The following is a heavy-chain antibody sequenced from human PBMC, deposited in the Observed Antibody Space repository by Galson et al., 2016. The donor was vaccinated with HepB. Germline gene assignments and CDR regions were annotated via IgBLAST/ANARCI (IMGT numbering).Heavy chain of an antibody. Sequence: SVKVSCKASGYRFTTYGISWVRQAPGQGLEWMGWMSAYNGNTNYAQKFQDRVTMTRDRSTSTAYMELRSLRSDDTAVYYCARIPDSGSLWFDPWGQGTLVTVSS. CDR1: GYRFTTYG. D-gene: IGHD2-21*01. V-gene: IGHV1-18*04. CDR3: ARIPDSGSLWFDP. CDR2: MSAYNGNT. J-gene: IGHJ5*02.